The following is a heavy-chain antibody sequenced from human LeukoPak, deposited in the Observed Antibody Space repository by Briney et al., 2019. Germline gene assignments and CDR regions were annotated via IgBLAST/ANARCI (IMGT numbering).Heavy chain of an antibody. CDR2: ISSSGSTI. V-gene: IGHV3-48*03. Sequence: PGGSLRLSCAAPGFTFSSYEMNWVRQAPGKGLEWVSYISSSGSTIYYADSVKGRFTISRDNAKNSLYLQVNSLRAEDTAVYYCARSGNNYYYYMDVWGKGTTVTVSS. J-gene: IGHJ6*03. CDR3: ARSGNNYYYYMDV. D-gene: IGHD2/OR15-2a*01. CDR1: GFTFSSYE.